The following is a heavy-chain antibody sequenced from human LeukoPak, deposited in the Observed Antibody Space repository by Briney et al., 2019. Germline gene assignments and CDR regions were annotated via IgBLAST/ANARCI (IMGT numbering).Heavy chain of an antibody. CDR2: ITSSSSI. CDR3: VAGYCSGTSCSTFFGMDV. D-gene: IGHD2-2*03. Sequence: GGSLRLSCAASGFTFSSYNMNWVRQAPGKGLEWVSSITSSSSIYYADSVKGRFTISRDNAKSSLYLQMSSLRAEDTAVYYCVAGYCSGTSCSTFFGMDVWGQGTTVTVSS. CDR1: GFTFSSYN. J-gene: IGHJ6*02. V-gene: IGHV3-21*01.